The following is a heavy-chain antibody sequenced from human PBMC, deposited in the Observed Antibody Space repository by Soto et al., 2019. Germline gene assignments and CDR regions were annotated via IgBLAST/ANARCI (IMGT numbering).Heavy chain of an antibody. CDR2: INPNSGGT. J-gene: IGHJ4*02. CDR3: ARDGGGSSWSYFDY. Sequence: ASVKVSCKASGYTFTGYYMHWVRQAPGQGLEWMGWINPNSGGTNYAQKFQGWVTMTRDTSISTAYMELSRLRSDDTAVYYCARDGGGSSWSYFDYWGQGTLVTVS. CDR1: GYTFTGYY. V-gene: IGHV1-2*04. D-gene: IGHD6-13*01.